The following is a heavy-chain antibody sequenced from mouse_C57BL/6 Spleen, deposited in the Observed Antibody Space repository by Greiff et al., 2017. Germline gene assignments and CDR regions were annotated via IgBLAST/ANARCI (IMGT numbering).Heavy chain of an antibody. CDR1: GFSLSTFGMG. CDR3: ARNYYGSSYWYFDV. V-gene: IGHV8-8*01. J-gene: IGHJ1*03. CDR2: IWWDDDK. Sequence: QVTLKVSGPGILQPSQTLSLTCSFSGFSLSTFGMGVGWIRQPSGKGLEWLAHIWWDDDKYYNPALKSRLTIFKDTSKNQVFLKIANVDTADTATYYCARNYYGSSYWYFDVWGTGTSVTVSS. D-gene: IGHD1-1*01.